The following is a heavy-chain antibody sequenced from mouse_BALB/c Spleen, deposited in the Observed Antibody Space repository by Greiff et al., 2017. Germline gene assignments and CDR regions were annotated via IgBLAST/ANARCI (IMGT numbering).Heavy chain of an antibody. Sequence: VQLQQSGPELVKPGASVKISCKASGYTFTDYNMHWVKQSHGKSLEWIGYIYPYNGGTGYNQKFKSKATLTVDNSSSTAYMELRSLTSEDSAVYYCARGLWDDWYFDVWGAGTTVTVSS. V-gene: IGHV1S29*02. CDR2: IYPYNGGT. J-gene: IGHJ1*01. CDR3: ARGLWDDWYFDV. CDR1: GYTFTDYN. D-gene: IGHD4-1*01.